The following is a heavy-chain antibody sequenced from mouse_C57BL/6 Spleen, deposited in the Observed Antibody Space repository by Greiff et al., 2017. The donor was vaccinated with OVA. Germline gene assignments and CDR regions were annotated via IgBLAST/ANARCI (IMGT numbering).Heavy chain of an antibody. CDR3: ARDYYGSSFFDY. CDR2: FDPNSGGN. D-gene: IGHD1-1*01. J-gene: IGHJ2*01. V-gene: IGHV1-72*01. CDR1: GYTFTSYW. Sequence: VQLQQPGAELVKPGASVKLSCKASGYTFTSYWLHWVKQRPGRGLEWIGRFDPNSGGNKYNEKFKSKATLTVDKPSSTAYMQLSSLTSEDSAVYYGARDYYGSSFFDYWGQGTTRTVSS.